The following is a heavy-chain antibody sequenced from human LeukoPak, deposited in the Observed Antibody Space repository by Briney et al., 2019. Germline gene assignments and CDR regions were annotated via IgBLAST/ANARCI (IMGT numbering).Heavy chain of an antibody. D-gene: IGHD3-9*01. J-gene: IGHJ4*02. CDR1: GFTFSSYA. CDR3: ARGGNFDWLLGY. Sequence: GGSLRLSCAASGFTFSSYAMSWVRQAPGKGLEWVSAISGSGGSTYYADSVKGRFTISRDNAKNSLYLQMNSLRAEDTAVYYCARGGNFDWLLGYWGQGTLVTVSS. CDR2: ISGSGGST. V-gene: IGHV3-23*01.